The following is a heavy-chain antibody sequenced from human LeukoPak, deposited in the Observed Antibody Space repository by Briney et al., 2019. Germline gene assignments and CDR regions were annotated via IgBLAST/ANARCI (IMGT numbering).Heavy chain of an antibody. CDR1: GFTFSSYG. D-gene: IGHD3-22*01. CDR2: IWYDGSNK. CDR3: ARESISGYPSPFDY. Sequence: GGSLRLSCAASGFTFSSYGMHWVRQAPGKGLEWVAVIWYDGSNKYYADSVKGRFTISRDNSKNTLYLQMNSLRAEDTAVYYCARESISGYPSPFDYWGQGTLVTVSS. J-gene: IGHJ4*02. V-gene: IGHV3-33*01.